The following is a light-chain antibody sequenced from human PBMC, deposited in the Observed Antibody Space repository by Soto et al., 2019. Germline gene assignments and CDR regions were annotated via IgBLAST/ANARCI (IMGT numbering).Light chain of an antibody. V-gene: IGKV1-5*03. CDR3: QQYKSYPWT. Sequence: DIQMTQSPSTLSASVGDRVTIACRASQTIDRWLAWYQQKPGKAPNLLIYKTSILESGVPSRFSGSGSGKEFTLTISSLQPDDFATYYCQQYKSYPWTFGQGTKVEIK. CDR2: KTS. J-gene: IGKJ1*01. CDR1: QTIDRW.